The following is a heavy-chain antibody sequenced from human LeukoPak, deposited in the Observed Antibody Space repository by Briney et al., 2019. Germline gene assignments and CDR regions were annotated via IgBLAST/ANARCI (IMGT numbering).Heavy chain of an antibody. CDR2: ISSSSSYT. J-gene: IGHJ4*02. CDR1: GFTFSDYY. V-gene: IGHV3-11*06. D-gene: IGHD2-15*01. Sequence: GGSLRLSCTASGFTFSDYYMNWIRQAPGKGLESVSYISSSSSYTDYADSVKGRFTISRDNAKNSLYLQMDNLRAEDTAVYYCAREGYCSGGSCYPYSWGQGTLVTVSS. CDR3: AREGYCSGGSCYPYS.